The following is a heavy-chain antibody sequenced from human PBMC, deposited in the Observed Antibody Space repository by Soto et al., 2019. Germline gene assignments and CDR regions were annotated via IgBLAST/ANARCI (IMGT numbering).Heavy chain of an antibody. Sequence: PSETLSLTCTVSGGSISSSSYYWGWIRQPPGKGLEWIGSIYYSGSTYYNPSLKSRVTISVDTSKNQFSLKLSSVTAADTAVYYCARLEGQWLVEIPWFDPRGQGTLVTVSS. CDR3: ARLEGQWLVEIPWFDP. J-gene: IGHJ5*02. D-gene: IGHD6-19*01. V-gene: IGHV4-39*01. CDR1: GGSISSSSYY. CDR2: IYYSGST.